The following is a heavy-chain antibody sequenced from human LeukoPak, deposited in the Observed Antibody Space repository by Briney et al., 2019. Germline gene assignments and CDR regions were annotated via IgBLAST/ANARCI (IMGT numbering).Heavy chain of an antibody. CDR1: GLAPSNGG. CDR2: ISYDGRSI. V-gene: IGHV3-30*18. CDR3: ANNFWKWTPQEEFYV. D-gene: IGHD3-3*01. J-gene: IGHJ6*02. Sequence: GGSLRLSCAASGLAPSNGGMHWVRQAPGKGLEWVAVISYDGRSIYYADSVKGRFTISRDDSKNTLHLQMNSLRPDDTAVYFFANNFWKWTPQEEFYVWGHGTTVTVPS.